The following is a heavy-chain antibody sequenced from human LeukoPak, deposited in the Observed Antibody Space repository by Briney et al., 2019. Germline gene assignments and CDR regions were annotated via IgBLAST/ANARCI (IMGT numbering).Heavy chain of an antibody. CDR1: GFTFDDYA. J-gene: IGHJ4*02. CDR2: ISWNSCSI. CDR3: AKDTGSIGATVVTLDY. D-gene: IGHD4-23*01. Sequence: GGSLRLSCAASGFTFDDYAMHWVRQAPGKGLEWVSGISWNSCSIGYADSVKGRFTISRDNAKNSLYLQMNSRRAEGPALYYCAKDTGSIGATVVTLDYWGQGTLVTVSS. V-gene: IGHV3-9*01.